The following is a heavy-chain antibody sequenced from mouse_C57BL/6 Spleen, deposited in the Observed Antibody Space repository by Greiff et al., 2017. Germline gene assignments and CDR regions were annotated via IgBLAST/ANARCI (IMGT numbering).Heavy chain of an antibody. D-gene: IGHD1-1*01. Sequence: EVQLQESGPGLVKPSQSLSLTCSVTGYSITSGYYWNWIRQFPGNKLEWMGYISYDGSNNYNPSLKNRISITRDTSKNQFFLKLNSVTTEDTATYYCARVGGYYGSSYSYFDVWGTGTTVTVSS. CDR2: ISYDGSN. CDR3: ARVGGYYGSSYSYFDV. V-gene: IGHV3-6*01. J-gene: IGHJ1*03. CDR1: GYSITSGYY.